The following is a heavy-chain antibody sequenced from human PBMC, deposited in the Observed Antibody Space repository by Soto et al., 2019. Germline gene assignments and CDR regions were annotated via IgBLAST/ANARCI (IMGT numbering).Heavy chain of an antibody. J-gene: IGHJ6*02. V-gene: IGHV4-59*01. Sequence: QVQLQESGPGLVKPSETLSLTCNVSGASISSFYWSWIRQPPGKGLEWIGYIHYSGSTNYNPSLKSRVTTSVDTSKNQFSLNLSSVTAADTAVYYCARTYPNTIFGVFTPYGMDVWGQGTTVTVSS. CDR2: IHYSGST. CDR3: ARTYPNTIFGVFTPYGMDV. CDR1: GASISSFY. D-gene: IGHD3-3*01.